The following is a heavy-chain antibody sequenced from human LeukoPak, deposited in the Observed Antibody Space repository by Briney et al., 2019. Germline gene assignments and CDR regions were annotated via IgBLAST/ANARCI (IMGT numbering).Heavy chain of an antibody. CDR2: ISSSSSYI. J-gene: IGHJ4*02. CDR3: ARDRIAVAGSDY. V-gene: IGHV3-21*01. D-gene: IGHD6-19*01. Sequence: GGPLRLSCAASGFTFSSYRMNWVRQAPGRGLEWVSSISSSSSYIYYADSVKGRFTISRDNAKNSLYLQMNSLRAEDTAVYYCARDRIAVAGSDYWGQGTLVTVSS. CDR1: GFTFSSYR.